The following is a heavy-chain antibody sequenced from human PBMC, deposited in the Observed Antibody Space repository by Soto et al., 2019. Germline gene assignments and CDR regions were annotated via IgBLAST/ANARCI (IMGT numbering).Heavy chain of an antibody. Sequence: GGSLRLSCAASGFTFDDYAMHWVRQAPGKGLEWVSGISWNSGSIGYADSVKGRFTISRDNAKNSLYLQMNSLRAEDTALYYCAKDSSEYYDFWSGYYFDYWGQGTLVTVSS. CDR3: AKDSSEYYDFWSGYYFDY. J-gene: IGHJ4*02. CDR2: ISWNSGSI. V-gene: IGHV3-9*01. CDR1: GFTFDDYA. D-gene: IGHD3-3*01.